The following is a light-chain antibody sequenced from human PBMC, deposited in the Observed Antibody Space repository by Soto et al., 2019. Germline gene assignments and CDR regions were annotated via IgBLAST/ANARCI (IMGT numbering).Light chain of an antibody. Sequence: QSALTQPASVSGSPGQSITISCTVTSSDVGGYNYVSWYQQHPGKAPKLMIYEVSNRPSGVSNRFSGSKSGNTASLTISGLQAEDEADYYCSSSTSSTTLDVFGTGTKVTVL. J-gene: IGLJ1*01. CDR2: EVS. CDR1: SSDVGGYNY. CDR3: SSSTSSTTLDV. V-gene: IGLV2-14*01.